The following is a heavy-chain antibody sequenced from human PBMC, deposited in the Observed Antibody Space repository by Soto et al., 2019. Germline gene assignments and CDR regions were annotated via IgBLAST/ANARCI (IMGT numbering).Heavy chain of an antibody. V-gene: IGHV3-7*01. CDR3: ARGLYSSSSEVP. Sequence: GGSLRLSCAASGFTFGDFWMSWVRQAPGKGLEWVANIKQDGSAKYYVDSVMGRFTISRDNAKKSVYLQMNSLRAEDTAVYYCARGLYSSSSEVPWGQGTLVTVSS. CDR1: GFTFGDFW. J-gene: IGHJ5*02. D-gene: IGHD6-6*01. CDR2: IKQDGSAK.